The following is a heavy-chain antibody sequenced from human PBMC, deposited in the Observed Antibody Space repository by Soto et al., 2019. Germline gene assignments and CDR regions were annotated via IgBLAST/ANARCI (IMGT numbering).Heavy chain of an antibody. CDR1: GYSFTSYG. CDR3: ARDLTIVPATHPRLENYGMDV. Sequence: GASVKVSCQSSGYSFTSYGISWVRRAPGQGLEWMGCISPYNGHTQFVQRFQGRVSMTTDTSTKTAYMELRNLRSDDTAHYYCARDLTIVPATHPRLENYGMDVWGQGTTVTVSS. CDR2: ISPYNGHT. J-gene: IGHJ6*02. V-gene: IGHV1-18*01. D-gene: IGHD2-2*01.